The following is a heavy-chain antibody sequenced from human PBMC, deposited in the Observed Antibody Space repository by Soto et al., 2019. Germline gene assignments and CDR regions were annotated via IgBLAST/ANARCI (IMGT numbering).Heavy chain of an antibody. CDR2: IGIGSSTK. J-gene: IGHJ6*02. Sequence: GGSLRLSCAGSGFTFRNYGMNWVRQAPGKGLEWVSYIGIGSSTKYYADSVKGRFTISRDKAKNSLYLQMNSLRAEDTAVYYCARDQLYYNDVSGRDLNDIDVWGQGTTVTVSS. CDR3: ARDQLYYNDVSGRDLNDIDV. D-gene: IGHD3-22*01. CDR1: GFTFRNYG. V-gene: IGHV3-48*01.